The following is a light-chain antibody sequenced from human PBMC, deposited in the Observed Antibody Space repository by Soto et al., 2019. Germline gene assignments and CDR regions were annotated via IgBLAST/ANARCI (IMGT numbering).Light chain of an antibody. J-gene: IGKJ4*01. V-gene: IGKV3-11*01. CDR2: DAF. CDR3: QQRSSSPLT. Sequence: EIVLTQSPATLSLSPGERATLSCRASQSVGSCFAWYQQKPGQAPRLLIYDAFSRATGIPARFSGSGSGTDFTLTISSLEPEDFAVYFCQQRSSSPLTFGRGTMVEIK. CDR1: QSVGSC.